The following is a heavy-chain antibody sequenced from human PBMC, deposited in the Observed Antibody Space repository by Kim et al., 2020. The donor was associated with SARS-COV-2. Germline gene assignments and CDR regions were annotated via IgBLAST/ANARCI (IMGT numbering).Heavy chain of an antibody. Sequence: GGSLRLSCGASGFTFSSYAMSWVRQAPGKGLEWVSAISGSGGSTYYADSVKGRFTISRDNSKNTLYLQMNSLRAEDTAVYYCAKSADIVVVVAARFDYWGQGTLVTVSS. V-gene: IGHV3-23*01. D-gene: IGHD2-15*01. CDR2: ISGSGGST. CDR1: GFTFSSYA. J-gene: IGHJ4*02. CDR3: AKSADIVVVVAARFDY.